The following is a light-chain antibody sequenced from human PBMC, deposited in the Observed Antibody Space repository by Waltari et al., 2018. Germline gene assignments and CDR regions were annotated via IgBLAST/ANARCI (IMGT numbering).Light chain of an antibody. CDR1: QSVSSCY. CDR2: GAS. Sequence: IASSQSPGTLPLSSGERATPPSRASQSVSSCYLTWYQQKPGQAPRLLIYGASIRATGIPDRFSGSGSGTDFTLTISRLEPEDFAVYYCQQYGSSPYTFGQGTKLEI. J-gene: IGKJ2*01. V-gene: IGKV3-20*01. CDR3: QQYGSSPYT.